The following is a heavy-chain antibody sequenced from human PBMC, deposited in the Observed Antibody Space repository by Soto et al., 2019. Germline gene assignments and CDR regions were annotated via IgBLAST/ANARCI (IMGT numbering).Heavy chain of an antibody. CDR3: PRGVTVFGLVSRFWCDP. V-gene: IGHV4-30-4*01. CDR1: GGSISSGDYS. J-gene: IGHJ5*02. Sequence: QVLLQESGPGLVKSSQTLSLTCTVSGGSISSGDYSWSWVRQSPGKVLEWIGHIYNSGITYYNHSLRSRVVISIDTSRYEFSLRFSSLTAADRAVYFCPRGVTVFGLVSRFWCDPWGQGTVVTVSS. CDR2: IYNSGIT. D-gene: IGHD3-3*01.